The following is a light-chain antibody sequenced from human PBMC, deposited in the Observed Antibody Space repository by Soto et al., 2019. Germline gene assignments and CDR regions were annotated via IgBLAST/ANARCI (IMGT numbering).Light chain of an antibody. CDR3: QQYNSHSET. CDR2: QAS. Sequence: DIQMTQSPSTLSASVGDRVTITCRASQSIRNWLAWYQQKPGKAPKLLIHQASTLQSGVPSRFSGSGSGTEFTLNISRLQPDDFATYYCQQYNSHSETFGQGTKVEV. J-gene: IGKJ1*01. V-gene: IGKV1-5*03. CDR1: QSIRNW.